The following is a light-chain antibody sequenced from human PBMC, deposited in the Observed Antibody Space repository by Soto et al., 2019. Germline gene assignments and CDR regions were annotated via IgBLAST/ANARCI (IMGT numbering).Light chain of an antibody. CDR1: SSNIGAGYD. Sequence: QSVLTQPPSVSGAPGQRVTISGTGSSSNIGAGYDVNWYQQLPETAPKLLIFGDSNRPSGVPDRFSGSKSGTSASLVITGLQADDEAHYYCQLNANALSGSDVFGTGTKVTVL. CDR3: QLNANALSGSDV. V-gene: IGLV1-40*01. J-gene: IGLJ1*01. CDR2: GDS.